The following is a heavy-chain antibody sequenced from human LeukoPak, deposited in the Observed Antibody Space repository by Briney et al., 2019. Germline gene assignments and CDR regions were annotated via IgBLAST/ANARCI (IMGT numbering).Heavy chain of an antibody. CDR2: IYYSGST. V-gene: IGHV4-59*01. CDR1: GGSISSYY. Sequence: SETLSLTCTVSGGSISSYYWSWIRQPPGKGLEWIGYIYYSGSTNYNPSLKSRVTISVDTSKNQFSLKLSSVTAADTAVYYCARGGAYYDSSGYYLGTFDPWGQGTLVTVSS. CDR3: ARGGAYYDSSGYYLGTFDP. J-gene: IGHJ5*02. D-gene: IGHD3-22*01.